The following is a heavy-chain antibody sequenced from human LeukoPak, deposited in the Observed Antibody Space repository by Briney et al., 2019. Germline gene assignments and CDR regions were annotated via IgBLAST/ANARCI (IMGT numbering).Heavy chain of an antibody. D-gene: IGHD2/OR15-2a*01. CDR3: ARGGIRGNYYYGMDV. CDR1: GFTFSSYW. V-gene: IGHV3-74*01. Sequence: GGSLRLSCAASGFTFSSYWMHWVRHAPGKGLVWVSRINSDGSSTSYADSVKGRFTISRDNAKNTLYLQMNSLRAEDTAVYYCARGGIRGNYYYGMDVWGQGTTVTVSS. J-gene: IGHJ6*02. CDR2: INSDGSST.